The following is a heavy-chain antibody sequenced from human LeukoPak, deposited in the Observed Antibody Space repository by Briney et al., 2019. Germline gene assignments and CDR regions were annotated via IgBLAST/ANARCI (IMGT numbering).Heavy chain of an antibody. CDR2: IYYSGST. V-gene: IGHV4-59*01. J-gene: IGHJ4*02. D-gene: IGHD6-13*01. CDR1: GGSISSYY. CDR3: ARDFYPRIAAAREADY. Sequence: SETLSLTCTVSGGSISSYYWSWIRQPPGKGLEWIGYIYYSGSTNYNPSLKSRVTISVDTSKNQFSLKLSSVTAADTAVYYCARDFYPRIAAAREADYWGQGTLVTVSS.